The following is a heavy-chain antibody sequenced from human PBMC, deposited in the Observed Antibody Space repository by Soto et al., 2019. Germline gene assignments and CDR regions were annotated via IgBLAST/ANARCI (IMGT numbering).Heavy chain of an antibody. V-gene: IGHV3-74*01. D-gene: IGHD3-16*01. Sequence: GGSLRLSCAASGFTFSSPWMHWVRQAPGKGLVWVSHINSDGTDTNYADSVKGRFTISRDNAKNTVYLQMNSLRAEDTAVYYCARDWSYALNYWGQGXLVTVYS. CDR3: ARDWSYALNY. CDR1: GFTFSSPW. CDR2: INSDGTDT. J-gene: IGHJ4*02.